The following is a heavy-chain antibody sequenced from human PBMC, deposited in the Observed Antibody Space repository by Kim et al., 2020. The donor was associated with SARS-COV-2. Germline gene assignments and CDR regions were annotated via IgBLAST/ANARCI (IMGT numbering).Heavy chain of an antibody. CDR2: INTNTGNP. J-gene: IGHJ6*02. V-gene: IGHV7-4-1*02. Sequence: ASVKVSCKASGYTFTRYAVNWMRQAPGQGLEWMGWINTNTGNPTYAQGFTGRFVFSLDTSVSTAYLQISSLKAEDTAVYYCAVGISPAVAGVYGMDVWGQGTTVTVSS. CDR3: AVGISPAVAGVYGMDV. CDR1: GYTFTRYA. D-gene: IGHD6-19*01.